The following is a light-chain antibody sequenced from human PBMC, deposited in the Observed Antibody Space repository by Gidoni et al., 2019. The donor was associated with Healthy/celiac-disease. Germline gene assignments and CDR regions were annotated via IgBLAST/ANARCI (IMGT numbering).Light chain of an antibody. CDR2: GAS. CDR1: RSVSSSY. J-gene: IGKJ3*01. V-gene: IGKV3-20*01. CDR3: QQYGSSPFT. Sequence: VLTKHPGTLSLSPGERATLSCRASRSVSSSYLAWYQQKPGQAPRLLIYGASSRATGIPERFSGSGSGTDFTLTISRVEPEYLAVYYCQQYGSSPFTFGPGTKVEIK.